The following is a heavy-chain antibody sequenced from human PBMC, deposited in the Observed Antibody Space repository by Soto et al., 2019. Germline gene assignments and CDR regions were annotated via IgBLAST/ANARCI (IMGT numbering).Heavy chain of an antibody. Sequence: QVQLQESGPGLVKPSETLSLTCTVSGGSISSYYWSWIRQPPGKGLEWIGYIYYSGSTNYNPSLKGRVTISVDTSKNQFSLKLSSVTAADTAVYYCARHSSSWTGWFDPWGQGTLVTVSS. CDR2: IYYSGST. CDR3: ARHSSSWTGWFDP. V-gene: IGHV4-59*08. D-gene: IGHD6-13*01. CDR1: GGSISSYY. J-gene: IGHJ5*02.